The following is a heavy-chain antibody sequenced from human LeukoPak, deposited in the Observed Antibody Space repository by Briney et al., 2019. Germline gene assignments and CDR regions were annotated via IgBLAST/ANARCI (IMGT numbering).Heavy chain of an antibody. Sequence: GGSLRLSCAASGFTFSSYWMHWVRQAPGKGLVWVSRINSDGSSTSYADSVKGRFTISRDNAKNTLYLQMNSLRAEDTAVYYCARGSVVAATLDYWGQGTLVTVSS. CDR2: INSDGSST. J-gene: IGHJ4*02. V-gene: IGHV3-74*01. D-gene: IGHD2-15*01. CDR3: ARGSVVAATLDY. CDR1: GFTFSSYW.